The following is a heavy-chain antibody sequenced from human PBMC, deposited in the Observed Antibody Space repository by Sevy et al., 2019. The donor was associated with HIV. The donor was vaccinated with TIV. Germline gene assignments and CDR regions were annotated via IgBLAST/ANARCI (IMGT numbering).Heavy chain of an antibody. J-gene: IGHJ4*02. CDR1: GFTFSGYG. V-gene: IGHV3-30*18. CDR3: AKDPFADYSRKIAWGRFDY. Sequence: GGSLRLSCAASGFTFSGYGMHWVRQAPGKGLEWLAVTSSDGSNKYYADSVKGRFTISRENSKNTLYRQMNSLRVEDTAEYYCAKDPFADYSRKIAWGRFDYWGQGTLVTVSS. D-gene: IGHD6-13*01. CDR2: TSSDGSNK.